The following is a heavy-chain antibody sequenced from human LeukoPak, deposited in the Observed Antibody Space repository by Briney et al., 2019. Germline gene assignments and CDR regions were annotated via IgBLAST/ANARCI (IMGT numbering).Heavy chain of an antibody. CDR2: IYPGDSGP. V-gene: IGHV5-51*01. D-gene: IGHD1-26*01. CDR1: GYSFTSYC. CDR3: GMSGDRVPLQADVFDA. Sequence: GESLKISCKVSGYSFTSYCIGWVRQMPGKGLEWMGIIYPGDSGPTYSPSFQGQVTISVDKSINTAYLQWSSLQASDTAMYYPGMSGDRVPLQADVFDAWGPGKIVTVST. J-gene: IGHJ3*01.